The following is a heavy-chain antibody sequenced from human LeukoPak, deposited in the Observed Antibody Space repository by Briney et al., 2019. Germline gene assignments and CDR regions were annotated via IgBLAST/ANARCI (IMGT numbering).Heavy chain of an antibody. Sequence: GGSLRLSCAASGFTFSSHGMHWVRQAPGKGLEWVAVIWYDGSMKYYAESVKGRFTISRDNSKNTLYLQMNSLRAEDTAVYYCARMSASYLDYWGQGTLVTVSS. CDR3: ARMSASYLDY. CDR1: GFTFSSHG. D-gene: IGHD3-3*01. J-gene: IGHJ4*02. CDR2: IWYDGSMK. V-gene: IGHV3-33*01.